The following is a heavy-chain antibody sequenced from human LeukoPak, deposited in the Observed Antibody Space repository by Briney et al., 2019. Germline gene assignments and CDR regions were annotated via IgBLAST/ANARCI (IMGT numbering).Heavy chain of an antibody. CDR3: ARGQAGYSSGWYNF. V-gene: IGHV4-34*01. CDR1: GGSFSGYY. D-gene: IGHD6-19*01. CDR2: INHSGST. J-gene: IGHJ4*02. Sequence: PSETLSLTCAVYGGSFSGYYWSWIRQPPGKGLEWIGEINHSGSTNYNPSLKSRVTISVDTSKNQFSLKLSSVTAADTAVYYCARGQAGYSSGWYNFWGQGTLVTVSS.